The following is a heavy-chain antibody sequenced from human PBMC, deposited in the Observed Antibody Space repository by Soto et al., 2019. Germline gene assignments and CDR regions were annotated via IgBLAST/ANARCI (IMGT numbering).Heavy chain of an antibody. CDR3: ARDHYDSTGHDKYYYYGMEV. CDR2: IVPIFGTP. Sequence: QVQLVQSGAEVKKPGSSVKVSCKASGGTFNNYAISWVRQAPGQGLELMGGIVPIFGTPKYAQKFQGRVTITADKSTNIAYMELGSLRSEDTDVYFCARDHYDSTGHDKYYYYGMEVWGQGTTVTVSS. J-gene: IGHJ6*02. V-gene: IGHV1-69*06. CDR1: GGTFNNYA. D-gene: IGHD3-22*01.